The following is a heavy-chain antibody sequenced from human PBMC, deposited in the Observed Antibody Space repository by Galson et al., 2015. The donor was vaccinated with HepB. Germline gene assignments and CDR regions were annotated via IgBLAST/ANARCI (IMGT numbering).Heavy chain of an antibody. J-gene: IGHJ5*02. Sequence: QSGAEVKKPGESLKISCKGSGYSFISNWIGWVRQMPGKGLEWMGIIYPGDSDTRYNPSFQGQVTISADKSISTAYLQWNSLKASDTATYYCARHGKYSSGAHWFDPWGQGTLVTVSS. CDR3: ARHGKYSSGAHWFDP. V-gene: IGHV5-51*01. CDR1: GYSFISNW. CDR2: IYPGDSDT. D-gene: IGHD6-19*01.